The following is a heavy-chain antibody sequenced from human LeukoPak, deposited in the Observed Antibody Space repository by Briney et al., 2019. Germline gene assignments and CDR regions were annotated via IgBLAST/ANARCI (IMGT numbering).Heavy chain of an antibody. CDR2: ISAYNGNT. V-gene: IGHV1-18*01. Sequence: ASVKVSCKASGYTFTSYGISWVRQAPGQGLEWMGWISAYNGNTNYAQELQGRVTMTPDTATSTAYMELRSLRSDDTAVYYCAREELIAAAGTEDYWGQGTLVTVSS. J-gene: IGHJ4*02. D-gene: IGHD6-13*01. CDR3: AREELIAAAGTEDY. CDR1: GYTFTSYG.